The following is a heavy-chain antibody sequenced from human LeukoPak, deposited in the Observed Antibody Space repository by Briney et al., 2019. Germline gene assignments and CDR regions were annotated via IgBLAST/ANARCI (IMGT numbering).Heavy chain of an antibody. CDR2: IVVGSGNT. CDR1: GFTFTSSA. Sequence: ASVKVSCKASGFTFTSSAVQWVRQARGQRLEWVGWIVVGSGNTNYAQKFQERVTITRDMSTSTAYMELSSLRSEDTAVYYYAASGVAAGTLAAFDIWGQGTMVTVSS. CDR3: AASGVAAGTLAAFDI. J-gene: IGHJ3*02. D-gene: IGHD6-13*01. V-gene: IGHV1-58*01.